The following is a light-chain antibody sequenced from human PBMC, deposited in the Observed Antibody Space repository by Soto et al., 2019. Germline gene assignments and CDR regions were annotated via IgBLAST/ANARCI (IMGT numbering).Light chain of an antibody. Sequence: QSALTQPASVSGSPGQTITISCTGTSSDVGGYNYVSWYQQHPGKAPTLVIYGVSYRPSGVSARFSGSKFQNTASLTISGLQAEDEADYYCSSFRTGSVVLFGGGTQVTVL. CDR3: SSFRTGSVVL. J-gene: IGLJ3*02. CDR2: GVS. V-gene: IGLV2-14*01. CDR1: SSDVGGYNY.